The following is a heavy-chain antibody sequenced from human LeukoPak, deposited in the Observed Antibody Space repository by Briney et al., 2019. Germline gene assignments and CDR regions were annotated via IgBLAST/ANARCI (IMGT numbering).Heavy chain of an antibody. CDR1: GFIFSSYS. V-gene: IGHV3-48*01. CDR2: ISSSSESI. D-gene: IGHD3-22*01. J-gene: IGHJ3*02. CDR3: ARDGSGFDGFDI. Sequence: GGSLRPSCAASGFIFSSYSMNWVRQAPGEGLEWVSYISSSSESIYYADSVKGRFTISRGNAKNSLYLQMNSLRAEDTAVYYCARDGSGFDGFDIWGQGTMVTVSP.